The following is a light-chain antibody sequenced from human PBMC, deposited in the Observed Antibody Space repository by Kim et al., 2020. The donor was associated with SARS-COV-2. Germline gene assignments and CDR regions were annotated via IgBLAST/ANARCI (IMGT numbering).Light chain of an antibody. J-gene: IGLJ3*02. Sequence: SYELTQPPSVSVSPGQTARIVCGGDNIGRRSVNWYRQKPGQATVLVMYYDTERPSGIPERFSGSNSGDTANLTISGVEAADEADYYCQMWDSISDITEVFGGGTQLTVL. V-gene: IGLV3-21*04. CDR3: QMWDSISDITEV. CDR1: NIGRRS. CDR2: YDT.